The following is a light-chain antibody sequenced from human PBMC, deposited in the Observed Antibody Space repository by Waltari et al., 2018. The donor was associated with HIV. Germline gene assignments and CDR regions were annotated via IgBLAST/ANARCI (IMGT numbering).Light chain of an antibody. Sequence: QSVLTQPPSASGTPGQRVTLSCSGSSSNIGSNTVNCYQQLPGTAPKLLIYSNNQRPSGVPDRFSGSKSGTSASLAISGLQSEDEADYYCAAWDDSLNGRVFGGGTKLTVL. CDR2: SNN. CDR1: SSNIGSNT. CDR3: AAWDDSLNGRV. J-gene: IGLJ3*02. V-gene: IGLV1-44*01.